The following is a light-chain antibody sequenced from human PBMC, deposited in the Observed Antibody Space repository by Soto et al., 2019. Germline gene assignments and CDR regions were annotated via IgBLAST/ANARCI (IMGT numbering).Light chain of an antibody. CDR2: DAS. CDR3: LQYFRWRT. J-gene: IGKJ1*01. Sequence: EIVMTQSPATLSVSPGERVTLSCRASQSLSSSLAWYQQKPGQAPRLLIYDASTRATDIPARFSGSGSGTEFTLTISSLQPEDSAVYYCLQYFRWRTFGQGTKVEIK. V-gene: IGKV3-15*01. CDR1: QSLSSS.